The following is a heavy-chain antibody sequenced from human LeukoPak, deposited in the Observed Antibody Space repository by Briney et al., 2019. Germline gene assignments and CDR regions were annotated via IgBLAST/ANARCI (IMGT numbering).Heavy chain of an antibody. J-gene: IGHJ5*02. D-gene: IGHD6-13*01. CDR1: GGSISSSSYY. CDR3: ASRYSSSCFDP. V-gene: IGHV4-39*01. Sequence: SETLSLTRTVSGGSISSSSYYWGWIRQPPGKGLEWIGSIYYSGSTYYNPSLKSRVTISVDTSKNQFSLKLSSVTAADTAVYYCASRYSSSCFDPWGQGTLVTVSS. CDR2: IYYSGST.